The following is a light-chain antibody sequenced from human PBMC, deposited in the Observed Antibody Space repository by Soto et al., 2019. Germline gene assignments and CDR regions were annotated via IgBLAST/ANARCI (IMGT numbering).Light chain of an antibody. J-gene: IGKJ1*01. Sequence: EIVLTQSPGTLSLSPGDGATLSCRASQSVSSGYLAWYQQKPGQAPRLLIYGASRRATGIPDRFSGSGSGTVFTLSISRLEPEDFAVYWCQHYGNSPTFGQGTKVQIK. V-gene: IGKV3-20*01. CDR3: QHYGNSPT. CDR1: QSVSSGY. CDR2: GAS.